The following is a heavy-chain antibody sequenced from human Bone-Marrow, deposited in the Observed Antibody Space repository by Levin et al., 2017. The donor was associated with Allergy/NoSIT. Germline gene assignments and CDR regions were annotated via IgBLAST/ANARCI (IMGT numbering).Heavy chain of an antibody. V-gene: IGHV3-9*01. J-gene: IGHJ3*02. CDR1: GLTFVDHA. CDR2: ISWDGGSM. CDR3: ARSHYYESSGSADAFDI. Sequence: GGSLRLSCAGTGLTFVDHAMHWVRQVPGKGLEWVSGISWDGGSMGYADSVKGRFTISRDNAKNSLYLQMNSLGTEDTAFYYCARSHYYESSGSADAFDIWGQGTVVIVSS. D-gene: IGHD3-22*01.